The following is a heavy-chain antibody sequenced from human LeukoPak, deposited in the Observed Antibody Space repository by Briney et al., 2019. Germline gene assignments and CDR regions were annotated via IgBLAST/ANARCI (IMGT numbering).Heavy chain of an antibody. D-gene: IGHD2-2*01. V-gene: IGHV3-30-3*01. CDR2: ISYDGSNK. CDR1: GFTFSSYA. J-gene: IGHJ4*02. Sequence: PGRSLRLSCAASGFTFSSYAMHWVRQAPGKGLEWVAVISYDGSNKYYADSVKGRFTISRDNSKNTLYLQMNSLRAEDTAVYYCARDLRYCSSTSCPGQWGQGTLVTVSS. CDR3: ARDLRYCSSTSCPGQ.